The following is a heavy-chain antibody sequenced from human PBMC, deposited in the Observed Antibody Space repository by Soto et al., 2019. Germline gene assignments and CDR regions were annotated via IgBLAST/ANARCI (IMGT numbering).Heavy chain of an antibody. Sequence: QVPLVQSGAEVKQPGASAKVSCKVSGYTLTELSMHWVRQAPGKGLEWMGGFAPEDGETIYAQKYQGRVTITEDTSTDIAYMELSSLASEDTAVYYCARGSYNWNDGGFDYWGQGTLVTVSS. CDR3: ARGSYNWNDGGFDY. CDR2: FAPEDGET. D-gene: IGHD1-1*01. CDR1: GYTLTELS. V-gene: IGHV1-24*01. J-gene: IGHJ4*02.